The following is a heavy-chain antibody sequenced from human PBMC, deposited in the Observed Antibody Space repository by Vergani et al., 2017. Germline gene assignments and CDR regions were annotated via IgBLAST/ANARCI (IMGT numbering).Heavy chain of an antibody. V-gene: IGHV4-34*01. CDR1: GGSFSGYY. Sequence: QVQLPQWGAGLLKPSETLSLTCAVYGGSFSGYYWSWIRQPPGKGLEWIGEINHSGSTNYNPSLKSRVTISVDTSKNQFSLKLSSVTAADTAVYYCARVRTTNYVWGRYRSESHDYWGQGTLVTVSS. D-gene: IGHD3-16*02. CDR3: ARVRTTNYVWGRYRSESHDY. CDR2: INHSGST. J-gene: IGHJ4*02.